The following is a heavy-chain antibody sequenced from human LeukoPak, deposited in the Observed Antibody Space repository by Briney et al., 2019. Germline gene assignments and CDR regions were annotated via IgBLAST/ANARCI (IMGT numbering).Heavy chain of an antibody. J-gene: IGHJ3*02. CDR1: GFTVSSNY. D-gene: IGHD3-22*01. CDR3: VTWGYYYERSDAFDI. Sequence: PGGSLRLSCAASGFTVSSNYMSWVRQAPGKGLEWVSVISGSGGSTYYADSVKGRFTISRDNSKNTLYLQMKSLRAEDTAVYYCVTWGYYYERSDAFDIWGQGTMVTVSS. CDR2: ISGSGGST. V-gene: IGHV3-23*01.